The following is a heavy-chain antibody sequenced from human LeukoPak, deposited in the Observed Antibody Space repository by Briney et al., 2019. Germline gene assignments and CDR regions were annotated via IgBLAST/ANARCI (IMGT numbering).Heavy chain of an antibody. CDR3: ATYRQVLLPFES. J-gene: IGHJ4*02. Sequence: PGGSLRLSCAASGFTFSSYAMSWVRQAPGKGLEWVSAISGSGGSTYHADSAKGRFTISRDNSKNTLYLQMNSLRAEDTAIYYCATYRQVLLPFESWGQGTLVTVSS. CDR2: ISGSGGST. V-gene: IGHV3-23*01. D-gene: IGHD2-8*02. CDR1: GFTFSSYA.